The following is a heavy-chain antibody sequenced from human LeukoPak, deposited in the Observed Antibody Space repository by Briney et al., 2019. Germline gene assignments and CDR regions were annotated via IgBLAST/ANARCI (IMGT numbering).Heavy chain of an antibody. Sequence: PGGSLRLSCAASGFTFNIYAMNWVRQAPGKGLEWVSAISDSGGNTYYADSVKGRSTISRHNSKNTLYLQMNSLRAEDTAIYYCAKGSSGRPIEYFDYWGQGTLVTVSS. V-gene: IGHV3-23*01. CDR1: GFTFNIYA. CDR3: AKGSSGRPIEYFDY. CDR2: ISDSGGNT. J-gene: IGHJ4*02. D-gene: IGHD6-25*01.